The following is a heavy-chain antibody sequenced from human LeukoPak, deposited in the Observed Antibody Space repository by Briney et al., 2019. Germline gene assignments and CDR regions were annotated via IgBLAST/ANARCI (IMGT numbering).Heavy chain of an antibody. CDR2: LSGSGGST. Sequence: GGSLRLSCAASGFTFSSYAMSWVRQAPGEGLEWVSGLSGSGGSTYHAESVKGRFTISRDNSKNTLYLQMNSLRAEDTAVYYCAKAAVVSNSATFDYWGQGTLVTVSS. CDR3: AKAAVVSNSATFDY. J-gene: IGHJ4*02. CDR1: GFTFSSYA. D-gene: IGHD3-22*01. V-gene: IGHV3-23*01.